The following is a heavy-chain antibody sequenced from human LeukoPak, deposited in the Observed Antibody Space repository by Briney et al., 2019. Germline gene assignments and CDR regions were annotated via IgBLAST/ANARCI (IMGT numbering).Heavy chain of an antibody. CDR1: GYIFPNYW. CDR2: IYAGDSDT. D-gene: IGHD3-16*01. CDR3: ARRGGGRDYYYMDV. Sequence: KDGESLKISCKGSGYIFPNYWIGWVRQMPGKGLEWMGIIYAGDSDTTYSPSFQGQVTVSADKSCSTVYMQWSNLKASATATFYCARRGGGRDYYYMDVWGKGTTVTVSS. J-gene: IGHJ6*03. V-gene: IGHV5-51*01.